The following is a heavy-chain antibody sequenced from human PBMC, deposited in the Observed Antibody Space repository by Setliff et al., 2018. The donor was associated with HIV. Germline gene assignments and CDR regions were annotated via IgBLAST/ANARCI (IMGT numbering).Heavy chain of an antibody. CDR3: ASLPPLYDSSGYYFDY. CDR1: GDSISSSSYY. J-gene: IGHJ4*02. V-gene: IGHV4-39*01. Sequence: SENLSLTCSVSGDSISSSSYYWGWIRQPPGKGLEWIGSIYYSGSTYYNPSLNSRVTISVDASKNQFSLKLSSVTAADTAVYYCASLPPLYDSSGYYFDYWGQGTLVTVSS. CDR2: IYYSGST. D-gene: IGHD3-22*01.